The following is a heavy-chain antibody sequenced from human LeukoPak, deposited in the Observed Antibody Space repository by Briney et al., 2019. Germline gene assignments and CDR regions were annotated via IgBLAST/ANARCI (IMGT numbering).Heavy chain of an antibody. CDR3: AGTYYYDSSGYYPAFDY. Sequence: ASVKVSCKASGYSFTDYAMHWVRQAPGQRLEWMDWFNPANGSTKYSQKFQGRVTITRDTSASRAYMELSSLRSEDTAVYYCAGTYYYDSSGYYPAFDYWGQGTLVTVSS. D-gene: IGHD3-22*01. CDR1: GYSFTDYA. J-gene: IGHJ4*02. V-gene: IGHV1-3*01. CDR2: FNPANGST.